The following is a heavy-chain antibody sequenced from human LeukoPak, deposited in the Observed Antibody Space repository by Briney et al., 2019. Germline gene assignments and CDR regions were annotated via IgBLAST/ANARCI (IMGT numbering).Heavy chain of an antibody. Sequence: PGGSLRLSCAASGFTFSSYSINWVRQAPEKGLEWVSYISSSSTTIYYADSVKGRFTISRDNAKNSLYLQMDSLGAEDTAVYYCALRRGGCSGGTCYQYFDYWGQGTLVTVSS. CDR3: ALRRGGCSGGTCYQYFDY. D-gene: IGHD2-15*01. J-gene: IGHJ4*02. CDR2: ISSSSTTI. V-gene: IGHV3-48*04. CDR1: GFTFSSYS.